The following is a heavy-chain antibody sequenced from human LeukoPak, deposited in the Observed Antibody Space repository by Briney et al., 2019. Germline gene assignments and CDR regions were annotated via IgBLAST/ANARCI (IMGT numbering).Heavy chain of an antibody. CDR3: AREYYYDENAGNY. D-gene: IGHD3-22*01. V-gene: IGHV3-21*01. Sequence: PGGSLRPSCAASGFSFSRSSMGWVRQAPGKGLEWVSSITASSTYIYYADSVKGRFTISRDNVEKSVYLQMNSLRAEDTAVYYCAREYYYDENAGNYWGQGTLVTVSS. CDR2: ITASSTYI. CDR1: GFSFSRSS. J-gene: IGHJ4*02.